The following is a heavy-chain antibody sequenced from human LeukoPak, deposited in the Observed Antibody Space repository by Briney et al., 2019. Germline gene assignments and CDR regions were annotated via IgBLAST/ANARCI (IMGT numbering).Heavy chain of an antibody. CDR3: ARRTTTGTTDY. V-gene: IGHV4-39*01. CDR2: IYYSGST. CDR1: GGSISSSSYY. J-gene: IGHJ4*02. Sequence: SETLSLTCTVSGGSISSSSYYWGWIRQPPGKGLEWIGSIYYSGSTYYNPSLKSRVTLSVDTSKNQFSLKLSSVTAADTAVYYCARRTTTGTTDYWGQGTLVTVSS. D-gene: IGHD1-1*01.